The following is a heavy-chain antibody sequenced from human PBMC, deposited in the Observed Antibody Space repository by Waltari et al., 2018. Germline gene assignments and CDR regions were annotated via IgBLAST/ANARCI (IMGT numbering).Heavy chain of an antibody. Sequence: QVQLQPWGAGLLKPSETLSLTCAVYGRSFSGYYWSWIRQPPGKGLEWIGEINHSGSTNYNPSLKSRVTISVDTSKNQFSLKLSSVTAADTAVYYCARTRYSSSSPLDYWGQGTLVTVSS. CDR1: GRSFSGYY. CDR3: ARTRYSSSSPLDY. J-gene: IGHJ4*02. CDR2: INHSGST. D-gene: IGHD6-6*01. V-gene: IGHV4-34*01.